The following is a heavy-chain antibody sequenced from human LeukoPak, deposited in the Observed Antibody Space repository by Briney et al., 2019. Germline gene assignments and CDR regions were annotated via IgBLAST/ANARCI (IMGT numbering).Heavy chain of an antibody. D-gene: IGHD3-10*01. V-gene: IGHV3-23*01. Sequence: GGSLRLSCAAPGFTFSSYAMSWVRQAPGKGLEWVSGISGRGGSTYYADSVKGRFTISRDNSKNTLYLQMISLRAEDTAVYYCAKDVWFGGGYFDFWGQGTLVTVSS. CDR1: GFTFSSYA. J-gene: IGHJ4*02. CDR2: ISGRGGST. CDR3: AKDVWFGGGYFDF.